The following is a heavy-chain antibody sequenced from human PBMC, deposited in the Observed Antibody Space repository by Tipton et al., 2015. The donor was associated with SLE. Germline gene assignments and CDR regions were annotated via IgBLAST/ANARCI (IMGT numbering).Heavy chain of an antibody. J-gene: IGHJ3*02. CDR3: ARDYGDYDFWSGYWGAFDI. CDR2: ISSNGGST. D-gene: IGHD3-3*01. Sequence: SLRLSCSASGFTFSSYAMHWVRQAPGKGLEYVSAISSNGGSTYYADSVKGRFTISRDNSKNTLYLQMSSLRAEDTAVYYCARDYGDYDFWSGYWGAFDIWGQGTMVTVSS. V-gene: IGHV3-64D*06. CDR1: GFTFSSYA.